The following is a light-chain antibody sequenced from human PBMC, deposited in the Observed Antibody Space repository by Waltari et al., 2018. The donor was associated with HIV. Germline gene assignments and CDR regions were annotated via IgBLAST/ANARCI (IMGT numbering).Light chain of an antibody. V-gene: IGLV1-47*01. CDR3: AAWDDSLSGVL. CDR2: RDN. CDR1: SSNIGGNY. J-gene: IGLJ3*02. Sequence: QSVLTQPPSASGAPGQRVTMSCSGSSSNIGGNYVYWYQHLPGSAPKLLISRDNNRPSGVPDRVSSSKSGTSASLAISGLRSEDEDDYYWAAWDDSLSGVLFGGGTKLTVL.